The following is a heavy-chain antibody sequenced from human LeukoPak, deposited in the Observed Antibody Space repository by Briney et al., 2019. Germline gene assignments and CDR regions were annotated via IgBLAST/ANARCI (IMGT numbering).Heavy chain of an antibody. CDR1: GGFISSYY. D-gene: IGHD6-13*01. CDR2: IYYSGST. V-gene: IGHV4-59*01. Sequence: SETLSLTCTASGGFISSYYWSWIRQPPGKGLEWLGYIYYSGSTNYNPSLKSRVTISVDTSKNQFSLKLSSVTAADTAVYYCARDRVGQQLVGRNYYYYYMDVWGKGTTVTISS. J-gene: IGHJ6*03. CDR3: ARDRVGQQLVGRNYYYYYMDV.